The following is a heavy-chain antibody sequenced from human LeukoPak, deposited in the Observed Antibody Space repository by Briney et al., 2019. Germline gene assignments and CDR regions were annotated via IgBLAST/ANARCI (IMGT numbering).Heavy chain of an antibody. CDR2: MNPNSGNT. V-gene: IGHV1-8*01. Sequence: ASVKVSCKASGYTFTSYDINWVRQATGQGLGWMGWMNPNSGNTGYAQKFQGRVTMTRNTSISTAYMELSSLRSEDTAVYYCARGGVLYYYYGMDVWGQGTTVTVSS. D-gene: IGHD3-10*01. CDR3: ARGGVLYYYYGMDV. J-gene: IGHJ6*02. CDR1: GYTFTSYD.